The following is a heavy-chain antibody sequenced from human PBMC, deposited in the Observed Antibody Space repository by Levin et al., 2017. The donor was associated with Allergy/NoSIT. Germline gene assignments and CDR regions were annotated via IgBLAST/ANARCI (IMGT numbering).Heavy chain of an antibody. CDR1: GFSLSTSGVG. CDR2: IYWDDDK. V-gene: IGHV2-5*02. D-gene: IGHD3-9*01. J-gene: IGHJ4*02. CDR3: GHKVPDWYYFDY. Sequence: SGPTLVKPTQTLTLTCTFSGFSLSTSGVGVGWIRQPPGKALEWLALIYWDDDKRYSPSLESRLTITKDTSKNQVVLTVTNMDPMDTATYYCGHKVPDWYYFDYWGQGTLVTVSS.